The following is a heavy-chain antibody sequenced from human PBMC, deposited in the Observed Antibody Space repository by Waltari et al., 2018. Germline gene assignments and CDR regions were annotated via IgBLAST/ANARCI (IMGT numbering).Heavy chain of an antibody. J-gene: IGHJ4*02. CDR1: GYTFTGYY. V-gene: IGHV1-2*02. CDR2: INPNSGGT. Sequence: QVQLVQSGAEVKKPGASVKVSCKASGYTFTGYYMHWVRQAPGQGLEWMGWINPNSGGTNYAQKFQGRVTMTRDTSISTAYMELSRLRSDDTAVYYCARDQEERGRPDWDFDYWGQGTLVTVSS. D-gene: IGHD3-9*01. CDR3: ARDQEERGRPDWDFDY.